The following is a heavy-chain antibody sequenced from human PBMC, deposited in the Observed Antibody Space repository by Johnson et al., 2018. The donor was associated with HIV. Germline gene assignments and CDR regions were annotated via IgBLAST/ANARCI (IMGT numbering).Heavy chain of an antibody. CDR2: ISSKGDIT. Sequence: EVQLVESGGDLVQPGGSLRVPCVVSESTFTRYAMNWVRQAPGKGLECVSSISSKGDITYYSDFVEGRFTISIDNSKHTLYLQMNSLSAEDAGVYYCAKDDNWGCVVRTYDIWGQGAKVTVSS. V-gene: IGHV3-23*04. CDR1: ESTFTRYA. CDR3: AKDDNWGCVVRTYDI. J-gene: IGHJ3*02. D-gene: IGHD7-27*01.